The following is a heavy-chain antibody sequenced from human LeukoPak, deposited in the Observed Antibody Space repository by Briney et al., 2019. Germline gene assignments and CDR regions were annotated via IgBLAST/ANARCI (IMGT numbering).Heavy chain of an antibody. V-gene: IGHV3-30*18. CDR2: ISYDGSNK. D-gene: IGHD3-10*01. CDR1: GFTFSSYG. Sequence: PGGSLRLSCAASGFTFSSYGMHWVRQAPGKGLEWMAVISYDGSNKYYADSVKGRFTISRDNSKNTLYLQMNSLRAEDTAVYYCAKDIDYYGSGSAPFDYWGQGTLVTVSS. J-gene: IGHJ4*02. CDR3: AKDIDYYGSGSAPFDY.